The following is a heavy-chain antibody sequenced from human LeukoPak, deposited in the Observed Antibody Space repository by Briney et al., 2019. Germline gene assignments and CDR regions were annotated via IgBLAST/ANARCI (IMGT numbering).Heavy chain of an antibody. Sequence: QTGGSLRLSCADSEFTFSRYSMNWVRHAPGKGREGLSYISSSSSSIYYAYSGKGRFTISRHNDKNALFLQMKRLRAEDTAVYYCARDFWDVLGEGSTAFDYWGQGTLVTVSS. CDR3: ARDFWDVLGEGSTAFDY. V-gene: IGHV3-48*04. CDR2: ISSSSSSI. D-gene: IGHD3-10*01. J-gene: IGHJ4*02. CDR1: EFTFSRYS.